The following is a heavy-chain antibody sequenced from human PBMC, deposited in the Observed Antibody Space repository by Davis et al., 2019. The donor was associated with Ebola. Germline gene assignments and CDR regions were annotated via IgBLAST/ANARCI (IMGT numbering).Heavy chain of an antibody. V-gene: IGHV1-2*06. Sequence: ASVKVSCKASGYTFTDYNIHWMRQAPGQGLEWLGRVILNSGDTNYAQNFQGRVTMTRDTSISTAYMELSRLTSDDTAVYYCARGHNYGFEYWGQGTLVIVSS. CDR2: VILNSGDT. CDR1: GYTFTDYN. CDR3: ARGHNYGFEY. D-gene: IGHD5-18*01. J-gene: IGHJ4*02.